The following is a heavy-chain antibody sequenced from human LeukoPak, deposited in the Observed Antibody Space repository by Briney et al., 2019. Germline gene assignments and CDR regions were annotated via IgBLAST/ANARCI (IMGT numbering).Heavy chain of an antibody. J-gene: IGHJ6*02. D-gene: IGHD6-19*01. CDR3: AKSIAVADPYYYYGMDV. CDR1: GFTFSSYG. V-gene: IGHV3-30*18. Sequence: GGSPRLSCAASGFTFSSYGMHWVRQAPGKGLEWVAVISYDGTKKNYADSVKGRFTVSRDSFKNTLYLQMNSLRAEDTAVYYCAKSIAVADPYYYYGMDVWGQGTTVTVSS. CDR2: ISYDGTKK.